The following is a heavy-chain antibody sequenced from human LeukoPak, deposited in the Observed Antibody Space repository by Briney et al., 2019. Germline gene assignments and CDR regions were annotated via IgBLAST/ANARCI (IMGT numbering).Heavy chain of an antibody. CDR1: GYTFTGYY. V-gene: IGHV1-2*06. J-gene: IGHJ4*02. D-gene: IGHD5-18*01. CDR3: ARDSDTAMITPSGYDCR. CDR2: INPNSGGT. Sequence: ASVKVSCKASGYTFTGYYVHWVRQAPGQGLEWMGRINPNSGGTNYAQKFQGRVTMTRDTSISTAYMELSRLRSDDTAVYYCARDSDTAMITPSGYDCRWGQGTLVTVSS.